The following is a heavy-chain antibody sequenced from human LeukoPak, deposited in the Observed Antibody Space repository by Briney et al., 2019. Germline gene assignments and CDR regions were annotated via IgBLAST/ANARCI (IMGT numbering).Heavy chain of an antibody. CDR3: AREGDGFEDAFDI. CDR2: IKQDGSEK. V-gene: IGHV3-7*01. Sequence: GGSLRLSCAASGFTFSSYWMSRVRQAPGKGLEWVANIKQDGSEKYYVDSVKGRFTISRDNAKNSLYLQMNSLRAEDTAVYYCAREGDGFEDAFDIWGQGTMVTVSS. CDR1: GFTFSSYW. D-gene: IGHD3-16*01. J-gene: IGHJ3*02.